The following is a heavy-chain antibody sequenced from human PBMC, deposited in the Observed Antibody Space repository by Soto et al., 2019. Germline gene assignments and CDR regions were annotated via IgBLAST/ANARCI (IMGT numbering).Heavy chain of an antibody. Sequence: SETLSLTCTVSGGSISSGGYYWSWIRQHPGKGLEWIGYIYYSGSTYYSPSLQSRVTISIEMSKNQFSLRLSSVTAADTAVYFCARHVGGGTGYYYPYYFDYWGQGALVTVSS. CDR3: ARHVGGGTGYYYPYYFDY. V-gene: IGHV4-31*03. CDR1: GGSISSGGYY. J-gene: IGHJ4*02. D-gene: IGHD3-22*01. CDR2: IYYSGST.